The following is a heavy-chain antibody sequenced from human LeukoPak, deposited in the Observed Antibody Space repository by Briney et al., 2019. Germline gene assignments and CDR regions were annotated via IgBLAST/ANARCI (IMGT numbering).Heavy chain of an antibody. Sequence: PSETLSLTCTVSGGSISSYYWNWIRQPPGKGLEWIGYIYYSGSTNYNPSLKSRVTISVDTSKNQFSLRLSSVTAADTAVYYCASTMDPDILTGYYKRWFDPWGQGTLVTVSS. D-gene: IGHD3-9*01. J-gene: IGHJ5*02. CDR3: ASTMDPDILTGYYKRWFDP. CDR1: GGSISSYY. CDR2: IYYSGST. V-gene: IGHV4-59*08.